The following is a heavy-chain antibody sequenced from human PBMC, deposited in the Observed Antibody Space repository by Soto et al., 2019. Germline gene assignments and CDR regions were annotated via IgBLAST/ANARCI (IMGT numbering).Heavy chain of an antibody. V-gene: IGHV1-18*01. Sequence: QVQLVQSGAEVKKPGASVKVSCKASGYTFTNYDISWVRQAPGQGLEWMGWISTYNGNTNYAQKLQGRVTMTTDTSTSTAYMELRSLRSDNTAVYYSARGFRVASTRWWFEPWGQGTLVTVSS. J-gene: IGHJ5*02. D-gene: IGHD2-15*01. CDR2: ISTYNGNT. CDR3: ARGFRVASTRWWFEP. CDR1: GYTFTNYD.